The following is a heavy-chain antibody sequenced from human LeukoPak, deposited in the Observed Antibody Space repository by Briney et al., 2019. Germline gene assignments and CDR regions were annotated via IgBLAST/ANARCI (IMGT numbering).Heavy chain of an antibody. CDR3: ARCGPGGPYNWFDP. CDR2: IYYSGST. D-gene: IGHD1-14*01. V-gene: IGHV4-59*08. CDR1: GGSISSYY. J-gene: IGHJ5*02. Sequence: PSETLSLTCTVSGGSISSYYWSWIRQPPGKGLEWIGYIYYSGSTNYNPSLKSRVTISVDTSKNQFSLKLSSVTAADTAVYYCARCGPGGPYNWFDPWGQGTLVTVSS.